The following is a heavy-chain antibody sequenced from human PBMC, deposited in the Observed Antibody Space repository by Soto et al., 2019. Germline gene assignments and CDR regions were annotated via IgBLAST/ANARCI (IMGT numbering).Heavy chain of an antibody. J-gene: IGHJ4*02. CDR3: ARARAIPAAHTSFDY. CDR1: GGSISSGDYY. V-gene: IGHV4-30-4*01. CDR2: IYYSGST. Sequence: PSETLSLTCTVPGGSISSGDYYWSWIRQPPGKGLEWIGYIYYSGSTYYNPSLKSRVTISVDTSKNQFSLKLSSVTAADTAVYYCARARAIPAAHTSFDYWGQGTLVTVSS. D-gene: IGHD2-2*01.